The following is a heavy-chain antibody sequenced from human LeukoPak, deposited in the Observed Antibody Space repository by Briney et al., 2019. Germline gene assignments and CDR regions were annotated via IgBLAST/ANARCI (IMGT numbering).Heavy chain of an antibody. D-gene: IGHD2-8*02. Sequence: PGGSLRLSCAASGFTFSSYAMSWVRQAPGKGLEWVSAISGSGGSTYYADSVKGRFTISRDNSKNTLYLQMNSLRAEDTAVYYCAKDTGPALEYYYYYGMDVWGQGTTVTVSS. CDR2: ISGSGGST. J-gene: IGHJ6*02. V-gene: IGHV3-23*01. CDR1: GFTFSSYA. CDR3: AKDTGPALEYYYYYGMDV.